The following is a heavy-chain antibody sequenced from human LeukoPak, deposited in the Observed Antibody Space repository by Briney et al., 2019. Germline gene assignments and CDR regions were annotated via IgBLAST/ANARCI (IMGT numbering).Heavy chain of an antibody. CDR3: ARWRSGSSSWYGEAHYYYYGMDV. D-gene: IGHD6-13*01. CDR1: GGSISSYY. Sequence: SETLSPTCTVSGGSISSYYWSWIRQPPGKGLEWIGYIYYSGSTNYNPSLKSRVTISVDTSKNQFSLKLSSVTAADTAVYYCARWRSGSSSWYGEAHYYYYGMDVWGQGTTVTVSS. J-gene: IGHJ6*02. V-gene: IGHV4-59*01. CDR2: IYYSGST.